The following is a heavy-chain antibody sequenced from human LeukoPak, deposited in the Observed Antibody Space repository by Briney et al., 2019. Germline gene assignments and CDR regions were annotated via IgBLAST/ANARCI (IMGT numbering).Heavy chain of an antibody. Sequence: GGSLRLSCAASGFTFSSYEMNWVRQAPGKGLEWVAVISGSGGHTYYADSAKGRFTISRDNSKSTLYLQMNSLKVEDTAVYYCAREIGDFDYWGQGTLVTVSS. CDR1: GFTFSSYE. D-gene: IGHD1-26*01. V-gene: IGHV3-23*01. CDR3: AREIGDFDY. J-gene: IGHJ4*02. CDR2: ISGSGGHT.